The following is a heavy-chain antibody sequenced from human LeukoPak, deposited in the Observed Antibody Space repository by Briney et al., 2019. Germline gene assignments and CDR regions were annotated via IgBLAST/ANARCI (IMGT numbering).Heavy chain of an antibody. CDR1: GFTFTSYW. Sequence: GGSLRLSCAASGFTFTSYWMHWVRQAPGKGLVWVSHMNVDGSSKNYADSVEGRFTISRDNARNSLYLQMNSLRAEDTAVYYCARGLGIFWVDYWGQGTLVTVSS. CDR3: ARGLGIFWVDY. J-gene: IGHJ4*02. D-gene: IGHD7-27*01. CDR2: MNVDGSSK. V-gene: IGHV3-74*01.